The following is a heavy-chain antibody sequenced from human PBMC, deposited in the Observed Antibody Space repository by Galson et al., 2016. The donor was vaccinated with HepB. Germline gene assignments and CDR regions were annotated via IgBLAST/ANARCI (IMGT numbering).Heavy chain of an antibody. CDR3: ARGSGFLIDY. J-gene: IGHJ4*02. CDR2: NRDKAANYRT. V-gene: IGHV3-72*01. D-gene: IGHD3-3*01. CDR1: GFIFSDHY. Sequence: SLRLSCAASGFIFSDHYVDWVRQAPGKGLEWVGRNRDKAANYRTQYAASVKDRFTMSRDDSKNLLYLQMNSLRAEDTAVYYCARGSGFLIDYWGQGTPVTVSS.